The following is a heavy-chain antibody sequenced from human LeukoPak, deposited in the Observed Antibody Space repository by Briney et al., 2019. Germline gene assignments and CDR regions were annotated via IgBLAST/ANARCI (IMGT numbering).Heavy chain of an antibody. J-gene: IGHJ1*01. CDR3: ARDNYDSSGYYFD. CDR2: ISSSGSTI. CDR1: GFTFSSYE. V-gene: IGHV3-48*03. D-gene: IGHD3-22*01. Sequence: GGSLRLSCAASGFTFSSYEMNWVRQAPGKGLEWVSYISSSGSTIYYADSVKGRFTISRDNAKNSLYLQMNSLRAEDTAVYYCARDNYDSSGYYFDWGEGTLVPVSS.